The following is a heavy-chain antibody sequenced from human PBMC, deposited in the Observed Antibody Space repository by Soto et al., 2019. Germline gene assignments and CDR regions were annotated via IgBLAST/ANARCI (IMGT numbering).Heavy chain of an antibody. D-gene: IGHD2-2*01. Sequence: ASVKVSCKASGGTFSSYAISWVRQAPGQGLEWMGGIIPIFGTANYAQKFQGRVTITADESTSTAYMELSSLRSEDTAVYYCARIPMGVVVPAAIFGPKYGMDVWGQGTTVTVSS. V-gene: IGHV1-69*13. CDR2: IIPIFGTA. CDR1: GGTFSSYA. J-gene: IGHJ6*02. CDR3: ARIPMGVVVPAAIFGPKYGMDV.